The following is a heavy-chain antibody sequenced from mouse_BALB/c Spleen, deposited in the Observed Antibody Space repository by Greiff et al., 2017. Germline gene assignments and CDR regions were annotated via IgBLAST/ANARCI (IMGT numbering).Heavy chain of an antibody. J-gene: IGHJ4*01. D-gene: IGHD2-10*02. Sequence: VQLQQSGPELVKPGASVKIPCKASGYTFTDYNMDWVKQSHGKSLEWIGDINPNNGGTIYNQKFKGKATLTVDKSSSTAYMELRSLTSEDTAVYYCARSYGNYQRDYAMDYWGQGTSVTVSS. CDR1: GYTFTDYN. V-gene: IGHV1-18*01. CDR2: INPNNGGT. CDR3: ARSYGNYQRDYAMDY.